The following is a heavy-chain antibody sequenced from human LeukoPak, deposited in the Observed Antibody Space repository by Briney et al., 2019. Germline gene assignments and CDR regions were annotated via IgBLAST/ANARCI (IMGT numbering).Heavy chain of an antibody. V-gene: IGHV4-34*01. D-gene: IGHD6-6*01. CDR2: INHSGST. CDR1: GGSFSGYY. Sequence: SETLSLTCAVYGGSFSGYYWSWIRQPPGKGLEWIGEINHSGSTNYNPSLKSRVTISVDTSKNQFSLKLSSVTAADTAVYYCARQTQGIAAREDYYYYMDVWGKGTTVTVSS. CDR3: ARQTQGIAAREDYYYYMDV. J-gene: IGHJ6*03.